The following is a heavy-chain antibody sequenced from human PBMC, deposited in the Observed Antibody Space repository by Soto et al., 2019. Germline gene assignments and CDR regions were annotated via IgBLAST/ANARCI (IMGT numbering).Heavy chain of an antibody. J-gene: IGHJ6*02. CDR2: IYHSGST. V-gene: IGHV4-31*03. Sequence: QVQLQESGPGLVKPSQTLSLTCTVSGGSITSANFFWTWIRQHPGKGLEWIGYIYHSGSTYYNPSLKGRVTISLDKSQNQSSLTLNSVTAADTAIYFCARDRLSLFRGVPHYDGIDVWGQGTTVTVSS. D-gene: IGHD3-10*01. CDR3: ARDRLSLFRGVPHYDGIDV. CDR1: GGSITSANFF.